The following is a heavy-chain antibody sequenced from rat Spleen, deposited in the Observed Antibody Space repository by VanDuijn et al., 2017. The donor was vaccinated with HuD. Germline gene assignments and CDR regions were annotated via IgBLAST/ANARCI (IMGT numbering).Heavy chain of an antibody. V-gene: IGHV5-7*01. CDR3: ARGGYFRH. D-gene: IGHD2-5*01. J-gene: IGHJ2*01. CDR1: GFTFNNYY. CDR2: FSYDGSTT. Sequence: EVQLVESGGGLVQPGRSLKLSCAASGFTFNNYYMGWVRQAPTKGLEWVATFSYDGSTTYYRDSVKGRFTLSRDNAKSTLYLQMGSLRSEDTATYYCARGGYFRHWGQGVMVTVSS.